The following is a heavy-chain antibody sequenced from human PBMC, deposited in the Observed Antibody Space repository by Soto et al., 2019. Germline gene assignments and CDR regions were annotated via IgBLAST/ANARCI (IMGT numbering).Heavy chain of an antibody. D-gene: IGHD3-10*01. CDR2: INSGIGNT. CDR1: GYDFNSYS. CDR3: ARSSGTIDGLDF. J-gene: IGHJ4*02. V-gene: IGHV1-3*04. Sequence: QVRLEQSRAEVKEPGASVKISCKASGYDFNSYSIHWLRQAPGQRPEYMGRINSGIGNTKFSQKFQDGLVISSATSASAMYMELSSLTSDDTGVYYCARSSGTIDGLDFWGQGTLVIVSS.